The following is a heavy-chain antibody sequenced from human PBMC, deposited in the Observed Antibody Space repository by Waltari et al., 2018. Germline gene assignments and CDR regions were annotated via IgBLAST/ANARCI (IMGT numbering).Heavy chain of an antibody. CDR2: INKDGTAT. CDR3: IRDYGSPY. J-gene: IGHJ4*02. CDR1: GFPLSNFW. Sequence: EAQQVASGGDLVQAGGSVSLACVFPGFPLSNFWMSWVRQAPGKGLEWLANINKDGTATYYVDSVRGRFTISKDDAKNSVYLQMNSLKVEDTAVYYCIRDYGSPYWGQGTLVTVSS. V-gene: IGHV3-7*03. D-gene: IGHD6-19*01.